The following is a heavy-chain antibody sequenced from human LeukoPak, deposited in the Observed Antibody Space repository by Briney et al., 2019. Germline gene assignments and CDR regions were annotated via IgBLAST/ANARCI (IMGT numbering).Heavy chain of an antibody. J-gene: IGHJ4*02. Sequence: SETLSLTCTVSGGSISSSSYYWGWIRQPPGKGLEWIGSIYYSGSTYYNPSLKSRVTISVDTSKNQFSLKLSSVTAADTAVYYCARGKYTINWGQGTLVTVSS. CDR2: IYYSGST. CDR3: ARGKYTIN. CDR1: GGSISSSSYY. V-gene: IGHV4-39*07. D-gene: IGHD1-1*01.